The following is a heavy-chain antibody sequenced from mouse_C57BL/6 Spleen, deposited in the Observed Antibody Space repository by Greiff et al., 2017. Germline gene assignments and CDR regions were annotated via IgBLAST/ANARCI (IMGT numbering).Heavy chain of an antibody. V-gene: IGHV1-80*01. J-gene: IGHJ2*01. CDR3: AREGSDYFDY. Sequence: QVQLKESGAELVKPGASVKISCKASGYAFSSYWMNWVKQRPGKGLEWIGQIYPGDGDTNYNGKFKGKATLTADKSSSTAYMQLSSLTSEDSAVYFCAREGSDYFDYWGQGTTLTVSS. CDR2: IYPGDGDT. CDR1: GYAFSSYW.